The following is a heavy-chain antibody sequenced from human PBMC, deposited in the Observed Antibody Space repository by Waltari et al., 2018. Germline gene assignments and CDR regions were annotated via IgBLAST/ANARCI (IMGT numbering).Heavy chain of an antibody. J-gene: IGHJ4*02. CDR1: GYSISSGYY. CDR2: IYHSGST. Sequence: QVQLQESGPGLVKPSETLSLTCAVSGYSISSGYYWGWIRQPPGTGLEWIGSIYHSGSTYYNPSLKSRVTISVDTSKNQFSLKLSSVTAADTAVYYCARAGYYYDSSGYNFDYWGQGTLVTVSS. CDR3: ARAGYYYDSSGYNFDY. D-gene: IGHD3-22*01. V-gene: IGHV4-38-2*01.